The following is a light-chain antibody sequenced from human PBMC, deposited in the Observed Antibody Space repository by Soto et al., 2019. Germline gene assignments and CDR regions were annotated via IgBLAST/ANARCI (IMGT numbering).Light chain of an antibody. CDR2: AAS. Sequence: DIQMTQSPSSLSASVGDRVTITCRASQSISSYLNWYQQKPGKAPKLLIYAASSLQSGVPSRFSGRGSGTDFTLTISSLQPEDFATYYCQQSYSTPVTFGQGTKVDI. J-gene: IGKJ1*01. CDR1: QSISSY. V-gene: IGKV1-39*01. CDR3: QQSYSTPVT.